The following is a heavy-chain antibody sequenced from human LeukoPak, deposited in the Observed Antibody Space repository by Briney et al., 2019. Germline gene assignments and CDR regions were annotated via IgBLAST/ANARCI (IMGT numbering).Heavy chain of an antibody. CDR1: GGTFSSYG. V-gene: IGHV1-69*05. CDR2: IIPIFGTP. CDR3: ARGKAYSSSPFHY. J-gene: IGHJ4*02. D-gene: IGHD6-13*01. Sequence: SVKVSCKASGGTFSSYGISWVRQAPGQGLEWMGGIIPIFGTPNYAQKFQGRVTMTRNTSISTAYMELSSLRSEDTAVYYCARGKAYSSSPFHYWGQGTLVTVSS.